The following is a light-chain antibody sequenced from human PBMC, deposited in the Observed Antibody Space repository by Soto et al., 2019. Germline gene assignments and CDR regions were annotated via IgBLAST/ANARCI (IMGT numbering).Light chain of an antibody. CDR2: ASS. CDR3: SSYTSGSTLYV. CDR1: NSDVGSYNY. Sequence: QSVLTQPASVSGSPGQSITISCTGTNSDVGSYNYVSWYQHHPGKAPRLIIYASSNRPSGVPHRFSGSRSGNTASLTISGLQAEDEADYYCSSYTSGSTLYVFGTGTKVTVL. J-gene: IGLJ1*01. V-gene: IGLV2-14*01.